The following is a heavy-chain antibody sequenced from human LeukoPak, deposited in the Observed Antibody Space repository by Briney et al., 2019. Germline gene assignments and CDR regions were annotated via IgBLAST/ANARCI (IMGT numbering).Heavy chain of an antibody. Sequence: GASVKVSCKASGYTFTSYGISWVRQAPGQGLEWMGWISADNGDTHYAQIVQGRVTMTTDTSTSTAYMDLRSLRSEDTAVYYCARLDYDILTGYPPYWGQGTLVTVSS. CDR3: ARLDYDILTGYPPY. J-gene: IGHJ4*02. V-gene: IGHV1-18*01. CDR1: GYTFTSYG. CDR2: ISADNGDT. D-gene: IGHD3-9*01.